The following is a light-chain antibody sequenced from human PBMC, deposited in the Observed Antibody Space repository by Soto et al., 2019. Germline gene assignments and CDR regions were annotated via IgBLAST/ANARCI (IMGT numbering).Light chain of an antibody. V-gene: IGKV3-15*01. CDR3: QQYKNWPPYS. J-gene: IGKJ2*01. CDR1: QSVGSD. CDR2: AAS. Sequence: EIVLTQSPATLSVSPGDRATLSCRASQSVGSDLAWYQQKPGQSPRLLLYAASTRAAGIPARFSGSGSGTAFTLTISSLQSEDFGVYYCQQYKNWPPYSFGQGTKVDIK.